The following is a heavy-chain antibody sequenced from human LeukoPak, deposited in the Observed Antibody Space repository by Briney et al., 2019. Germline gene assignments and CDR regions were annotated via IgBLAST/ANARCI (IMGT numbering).Heavy chain of an antibody. D-gene: IGHD5-18*01. V-gene: IGHV4-30-4*08. CDR1: GGSFSGYY. CDR2: IYYSGST. J-gene: IGHJ4*02. Sequence: PSETLSLTCAVYGGSFSGYYWSWIRQPPGKGLEWIGYIYYSGSTYYDPSLKSRVTISVDTSKNQFSLKLSSVTAADTAVYYCARAVGYSYSFDYWGQGTLVTVSS. CDR3: ARAVGYSYSFDY.